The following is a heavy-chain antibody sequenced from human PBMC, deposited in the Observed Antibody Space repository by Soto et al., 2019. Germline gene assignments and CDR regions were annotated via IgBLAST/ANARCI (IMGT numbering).Heavy chain of an antibody. Sequence: SVKVSCKASGGTFSSYAISWVRQAPGQGLEWMGGVIPIFGTANYAQKFQGRVTITADESTSTAYMELSSLRSEDTAVYYCARYCSSTSCYPVWFDPWGQGTLVTVSS. J-gene: IGHJ5*02. CDR1: GGTFSSYA. D-gene: IGHD2-2*01. V-gene: IGHV1-69*13. CDR3: ARYCSSTSCYPVWFDP. CDR2: VIPIFGTA.